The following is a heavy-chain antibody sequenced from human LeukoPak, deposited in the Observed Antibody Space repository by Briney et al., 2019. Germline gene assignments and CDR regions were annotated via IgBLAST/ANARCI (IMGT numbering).Heavy chain of an antibody. CDR2: INYSGST. D-gene: IGHD3-10*01. J-gene: IGHJ4*02. Sequence: PSETLSLTCTVSGGSISSGGYYWSWIRQHPGKGLEWIGYINYSGSTYYNPSLKSRVIISVDTSTNQFSLKLSSVTAADTAVYYCARRGRTSEVFDYWGQGTLVTVSS. V-gene: IGHV4-31*03. CDR3: ARRGRTSEVFDY. CDR1: GGSISSGGYY.